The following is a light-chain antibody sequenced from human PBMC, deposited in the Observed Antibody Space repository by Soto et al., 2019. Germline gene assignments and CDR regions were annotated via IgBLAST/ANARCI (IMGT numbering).Light chain of an antibody. CDR2: YDS. CDR3: QVWDSSIDHLGV. V-gene: IGLV3-21*04. J-gene: IGLJ3*02. CDR1: NIGSKS. Sequence: SYELTQPPSVSVAPGKTARITCGGNNIGSKSVHWYQQKPGQAPVLVVYYDSDRPSGIPERFSGSNSGNTATLTISRVEVGDEADYYCQVWDSSIDHLGVFGGGTKLTVL.